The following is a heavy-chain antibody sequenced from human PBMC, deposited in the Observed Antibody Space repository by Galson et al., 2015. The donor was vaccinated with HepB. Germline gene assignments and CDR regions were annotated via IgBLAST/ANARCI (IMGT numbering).Heavy chain of an antibody. V-gene: IGHV3-11*03. CDR3: ARGGRGPVTFGLLYD. CDR2: ISNENNYT. CDR1: GFTFRKYY. Sequence: SLRLSCAASGFTFRKYYMMWIRQVPGKGLEWLSFISNENNYTDYLESVKGRFLISRDIANSRLYLHMNSLRVEDTAVYYCARGGRGPVTFGLLYDWGQGTLVTVSS. D-gene: IGHD3-10*01. J-gene: IGHJ4*02.